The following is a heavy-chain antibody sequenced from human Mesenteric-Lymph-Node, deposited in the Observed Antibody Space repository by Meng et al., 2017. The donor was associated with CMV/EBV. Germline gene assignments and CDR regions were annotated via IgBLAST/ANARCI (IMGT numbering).Heavy chain of an antibody. Sequence: ASVKVSCKASGYTFTGYYMHWVRQAPGQGLEWMGWINPNSGGTNYAQKFQGRVTMTRDTSISTAYMELSSLRSEDTAVYYCARDRFDFWSGLDYWGQGTLVTVSS. V-gene: IGHV1-2*02. D-gene: IGHD3-3*01. CDR2: INPNSGGT. CDR1: GYTFTGYY. CDR3: ARDRFDFWSGLDY. J-gene: IGHJ4*02.